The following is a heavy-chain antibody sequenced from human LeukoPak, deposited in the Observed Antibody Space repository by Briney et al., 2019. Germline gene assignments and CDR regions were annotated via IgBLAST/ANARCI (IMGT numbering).Heavy chain of an antibody. CDR3: ARDSSYYGSGSYHNDY. J-gene: IGHJ4*02. V-gene: IGHV3-21*01. CDR2: ISSSSSYI. D-gene: IGHD3-10*01. CDR1: GFTFSSYS. Sequence: PGGSLRLSCAASGFTFSSYSLNWVRQTPRKGLEWVSSISSSSSYIYYADSVKGRFTISRDNARNSLYLQMNSLRAEDTAVYYCARDSSYYGSGSYHNDYWGQGTLVTVSS.